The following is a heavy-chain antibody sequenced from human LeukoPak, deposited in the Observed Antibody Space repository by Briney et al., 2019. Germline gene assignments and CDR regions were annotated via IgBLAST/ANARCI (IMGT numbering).Heavy chain of an antibody. D-gene: IGHD3-22*01. CDR2: ISGTGGST. V-gene: IGHV3-23*01. CDR1: GFTFSSYG. Sequence: PGGSQRPSCAASGFTFSSYGMSWVRQAPGKGLEWVSSISGTGGSTYYADSVKGRFTISRDNSKNTLYLQMNSLRAEDTAVYYCAKNSMIVVVSESLDYWGQGTLVTVSS. CDR3: AKNSMIVVVSESLDY. J-gene: IGHJ4*02.